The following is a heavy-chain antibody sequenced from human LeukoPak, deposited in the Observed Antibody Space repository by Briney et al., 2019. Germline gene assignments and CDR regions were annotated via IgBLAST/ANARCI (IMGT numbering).Heavy chain of an antibody. V-gene: IGHV4-59*01. CDR2: MYYSGST. Sequence: SETLSLTRSLSGGSMSYYYWRWMRPPPGKGLEWIGYMYYSGSTNYNPSLRSRVTMSVGSSKHQFSLRLSAVTAADTAVYCCARGRYGGNSGFFDYWGQGTLVTVSS. CDR3: ARGRYGGNSGFFDY. J-gene: IGHJ4*02. D-gene: IGHD4-23*01. CDR1: GGSMSYYY.